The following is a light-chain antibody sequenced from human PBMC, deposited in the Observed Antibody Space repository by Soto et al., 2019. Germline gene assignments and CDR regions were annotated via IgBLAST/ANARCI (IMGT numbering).Light chain of an antibody. CDR3: QQANSFALS. J-gene: IGKJ4*01. CDR1: ENVGNW. V-gene: IGKV1D-12*01. CDR2: AAS. Sequence: DIQMTQSPSSLSASVGDRITITCRPNENVGNWLAWYQQKPGKAPKLLIYAASTLPSGVPTRFSGSRSVTVFTLTVSSLQAEDFASYYCQQANSFALSFGGGTKVQIK.